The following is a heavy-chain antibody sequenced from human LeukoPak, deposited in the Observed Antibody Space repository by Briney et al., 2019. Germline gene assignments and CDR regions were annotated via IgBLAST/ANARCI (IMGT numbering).Heavy chain of an antibody. Sequence: EGSLRLSCAASGFTFSSYWMSWVRQAPGKGLEWVANIKQDGSEKYYVDSVKGRFTISRDNAKNSLYLQMNSLRAEDTAVYYCARCGSYYTFDYWGQGTLVTVSS. CDR3: ARCGSYYTFDY. CDR1: GFTFSSYW. CDR2: IKQDGSEK. J-gene: IGHJ4*02. V-gene: IGHV3-7*01. D-gene: IGHD3-10*01.